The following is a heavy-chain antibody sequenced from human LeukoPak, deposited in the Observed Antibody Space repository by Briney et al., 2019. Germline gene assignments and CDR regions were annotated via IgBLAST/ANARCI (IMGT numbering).Heavy chain of an antibody. CDR2: IYTSGST. J-gene: IGHJ4*02. CDR1: GGSISSGSYY. D-gene: IGHD5-12*01. V-gene: IGHV4-61*02. Sequence: PSETLSLTCTVSGGSISSGSYYWSWIRQPAGKGLEWIGRIYTSGSTNYNPSLKSRVTISVDTSKNQFSLKLSSVTAADTAVYYCAREDPYDSIPFDYWGQGALVTVSS. CDR3: AREDPYDSIPFDY.